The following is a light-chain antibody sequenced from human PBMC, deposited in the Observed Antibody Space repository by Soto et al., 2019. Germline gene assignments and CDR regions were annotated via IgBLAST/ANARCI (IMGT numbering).Light chain of an antibody. J-gene: IGKJ1*01. CDR2: DTS. V-gene: IGKV3-20*01. CDR3: QQYGGSPRT. Sequence: EIGWTQSPGTLSLSPGERATLSCKASQSVSGRCLAWYQQKPGQAPSLLIYDTSTLATGIPERFSGSGSGTDFTLTISWVEAEDFAVYYCQQYGGSPRTFGQGTKVE. CDR1: QSVSGRC.